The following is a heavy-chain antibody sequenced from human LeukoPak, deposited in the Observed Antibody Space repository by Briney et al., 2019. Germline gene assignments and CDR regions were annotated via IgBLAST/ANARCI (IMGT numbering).Heavy chain of an antibody. CDR1: SYRSPNYG. Sequence: GASVTVSFTSSSYRSPNYGITWVRQAPGHGLEWMGWISTYNGNTQYAQNLQGRVTLTTDSYTNTVYMELRSLTSDDTAVYYCAIPAKGAYFYYYMDVWGEGTSVTVSS. CDR2: ISTYNGNT. J-gene: IGHJ6*03. V-gene: IGHV1-18*01. CDR3: AIPAKGAYFYYYMDV.